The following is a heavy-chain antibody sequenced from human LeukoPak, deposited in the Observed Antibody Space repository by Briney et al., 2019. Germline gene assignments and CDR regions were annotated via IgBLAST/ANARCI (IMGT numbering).Heavy chain of an antibody. CDR3: ARLRSAQLRYFDVDY. CDR1: GFTFSSYE. J-gene: IGHJ4*02. CDR2: ISSDINFI. V-gene: IGHV3-21*01. Sequence: TGGSLRLSCAASGFTFSSYEMNWVRQAPGKGLEWVSSISSDINFIYYADSVRGRFTISRDNAKNSLYLQMNSLRAEDTAVYFCARLRSAQLRYFDVDYWGQGTLVTVSS. D-gene: IGHD3-9*01.